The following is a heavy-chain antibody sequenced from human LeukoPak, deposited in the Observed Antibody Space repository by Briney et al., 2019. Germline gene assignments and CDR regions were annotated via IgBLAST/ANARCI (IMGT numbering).Heavy chain of an antibody. J-gene: IGHJ6*03. D-gene: IGHD6-19*01. Sequence: GGSLRLSCAASGFTFNSYAMSWGPQAPGRGLECVSDNSGSGGSAYYADSVKGRFTISRDKSKNTLYLQMNSPRAEDTAVYYCARDRPQQWLVRGQRGYYYYMDVWGKGTTVTISS. CDR3: ARDRPQQWLVRGQRGYYYYMDV. CDR2: NSGSGGSA. CDR1: GFTFNSYA. V-gene: IGHV3-23*01.